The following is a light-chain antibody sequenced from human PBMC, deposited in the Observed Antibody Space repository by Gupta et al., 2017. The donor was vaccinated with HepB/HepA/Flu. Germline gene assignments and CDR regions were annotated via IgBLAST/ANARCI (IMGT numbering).Light chain of an antibody. CDR2: DDS. Sequence: SYVLTQPPSVAGAPGKTARITCGGNNIGSKSVNWYQQKPGTAPVMVVYDDSDRPSGIPERFSGSNSGNTATLIISRVEAGDEADYYCQVWDSSSDHRVFGGGTKLTVL. J-gene: IGLJ3*02. V-gene: IGLV3-21*03. CDR1: NIGSKS. CDR3: QVWDSSSDHRV.